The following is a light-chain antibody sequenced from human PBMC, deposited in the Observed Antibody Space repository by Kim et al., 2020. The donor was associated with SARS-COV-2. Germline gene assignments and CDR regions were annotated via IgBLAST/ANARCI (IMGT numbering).Light chain of an antibody. Sequence: SVGDRVTITCRASEDIRIHLAWFQHKPGKAPKPLIDAASSLQSGVPSKFSGSGSRTDFTLTISGLQPEDSATYYCQQYYRYPPTFGGGTKVDIK. CDR3: QQYYRYPPT. CDR2: AAS. V-gene: IGKV1-16*02. J-gene: IGKJ4*01. CDR1: EDIRIH.